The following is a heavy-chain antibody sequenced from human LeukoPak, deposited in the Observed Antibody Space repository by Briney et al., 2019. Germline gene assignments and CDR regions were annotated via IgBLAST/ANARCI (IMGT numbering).Heavy chain of an antibody. CDR3: ARGVRIAVAGYIDY. J-gene: IGHJ4*02. Sequence: PGGSLRLSCAASGFTFSSYAMHWVRQAPGKGLEYVATISSNGGATYYANSLKGRFTISRDNSKNTLYLQMNSLRAEDTAVYYCARGVRIAVAGYIDYWGQGTLVTVSS. V-gene: IGHV3-64*01. CDR2: ISSNGGAT. D-gene: IGHD6-19*01. CDR1: GFTFSSYA.